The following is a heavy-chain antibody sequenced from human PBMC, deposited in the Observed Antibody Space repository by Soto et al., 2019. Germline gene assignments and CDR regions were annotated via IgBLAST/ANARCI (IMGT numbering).Heavy chain of an antibody. Sequence: VQLVASGGGLVQPGGSLRLSCVASEFSFSTYWMHWVRQAPGKGLMWVARIDTTGSTTTYADSVQGRFTISRDNAKNTMYLQMNSVRDDDTAIYFCASVSAAQYYYGMDAWGQGTKVTVS. D-gene: IGHD2-15*01. CDR2: IDTTGSTT. CDR3: ASVSAAQYYYGMDA. V-gene: IGHV3-74*01. J-gene: IGHJ6*02. CDR1: EFSFSTYW.